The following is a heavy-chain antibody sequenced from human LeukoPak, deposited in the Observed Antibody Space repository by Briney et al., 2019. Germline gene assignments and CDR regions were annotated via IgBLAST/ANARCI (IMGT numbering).Heavy chain of an antibody. CDR1: GFTVSSNY. V-gene: IGHV3-23*01. J-gene: IGHJ4*02. CDR2: ISGSGGST. CDR3: AKGRSITIFGVAAGY. Sequence: GGSLRLSCAASGFTVSSNYMSWVRQAPGKGLEWVSAISGSGGSTYYADSVKGRFTISRDNSKNTLYLQMNSLRAEDTAVYYRAKGRSITIFGVAAGYWGQGTLVTVSS. D-gene: IGHD3-3*01.